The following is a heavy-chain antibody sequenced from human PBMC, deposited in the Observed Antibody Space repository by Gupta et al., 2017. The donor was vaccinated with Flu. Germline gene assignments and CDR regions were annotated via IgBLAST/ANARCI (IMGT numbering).Heavy chain of an antibody. CDR3: ARGRDYSRGGY. D-gene: IGHD3-10*01. V-gene: IGHV3-49*03. J-gene: IGHJ4*02. CDR2: IRSKAYGETT. Sequence: EVQLVGSGGGLVQAGRSLRRPVATAGFTFGDYAMLWFRQAPGKGLEWVGFIRSKAYGETTEYAASVKGRFSISRDDSKSIAYLQMNSLKSEDTAVYYCARGRDYSRGGYWGQGTLVTVSS. CDR1: GFTFGDYA.